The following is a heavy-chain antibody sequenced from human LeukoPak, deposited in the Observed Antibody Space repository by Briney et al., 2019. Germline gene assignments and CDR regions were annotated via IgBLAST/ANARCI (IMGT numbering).Heavy chain of an antibody. CDR1: GFTFSSYG. D-gene: IGHD5-24*01. CDR3: AKDLGEMATGAFDI. Sequence: GGSLRLSCAASGFTFSSYGMRWVRQAPGKGLEWVAVISYDGSNKYYADSVKGRFTISRDNSKNTLYLQMNSLRAEDTAVYYCAKDLGEMATGAFDIWGQGTMVTVSS. V-gene: IGHV3-30*18. CDR2: ISYDGSNK. J-gene: IGHJ3*02.